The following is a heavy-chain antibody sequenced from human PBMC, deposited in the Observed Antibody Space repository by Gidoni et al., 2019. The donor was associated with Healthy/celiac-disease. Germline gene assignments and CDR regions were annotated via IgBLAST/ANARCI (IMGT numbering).Heavy chain of an antibody. Sequence: HVQLVASVGGVVQLVRSLILSCAASGFTFCSDGMRWVRQAPVKGLAWVAVISYDVRIKYYADSVEGRFTISRDNSKNTLYLQINSLRAEDTAVYYCAKGVLLWFGEGGYFDYWGQGTLVTVSS. CDR1: GFTFCSDG. V-gene: IGHV3-30*18. CDR3: AKGVLLWFGEGGYFDY. CDR2: ISYDVRIK. J-gene: IGHJ4*02. D-gene: IGHD3-10*01.